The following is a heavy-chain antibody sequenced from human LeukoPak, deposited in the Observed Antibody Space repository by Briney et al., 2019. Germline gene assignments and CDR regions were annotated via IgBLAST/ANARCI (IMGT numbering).Heavy chain of an antibody. J-gene: IGHJ6*03. CDR2: IRYDGSNK. D-gene: IGHD2-2*01. CDR1: GFTFSSYG. CDR3: AKDEGYCSSTSCRYYYYYYMDV. Sequence: GGSLRLSCAASGFTFSSYGMHWVRQAPGKGLEWVAFIRYDGSNKYYADSVKGRFTISRDNSKNTLDLQMNSLRAEDTAVYYCAKDEGYCSSTSCRYYYYYYMDVWGKGTTVTISS. V-gene: IGHV3-30*02.